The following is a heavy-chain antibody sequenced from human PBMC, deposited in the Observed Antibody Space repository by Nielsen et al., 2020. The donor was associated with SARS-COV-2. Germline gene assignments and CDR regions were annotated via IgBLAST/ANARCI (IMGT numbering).Heavy chain of an antibody. D-gene: IGHD6-6*01. CDR1: GFTFSSYS. CDR2: ISSSSSYI. V-gene: IGHV3-21*01. Sequence: GESLKISCAASGFTFSSYSMNWVRQAPGKGLEWVSSISSSSSYIYYADSVKGRFTISRDNAKNSLYLQMNSLRAEDTAVYYCAKVGYSSSPNWFDPWGQGTLVTVSS. J-gene: IGHJ5*02. CDR3: AKVGYSSSPNWFDP.